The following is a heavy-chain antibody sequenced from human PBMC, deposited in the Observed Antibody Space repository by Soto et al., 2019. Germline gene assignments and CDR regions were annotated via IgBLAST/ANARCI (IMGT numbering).Heavy chain of an antibody. CDR2: IYSGGST. CDR1: GFTVSSNY. Sequence: GGSLRLSCAASGFTVSSNYMSWVRQAPGKGLEWVSVIYSGGSTYYADSVKGRFTIPRDNSKNTLYLQMNSLRAEDTAVYYCARDSGIAAAGTFDYWGQGTLVTVSS. J-gene: IGHJ4*02. CDR3: ARDSGIAAAGTFDY. D-gene: IGHD6-13*01. V-gene: IGHV3-53*01.